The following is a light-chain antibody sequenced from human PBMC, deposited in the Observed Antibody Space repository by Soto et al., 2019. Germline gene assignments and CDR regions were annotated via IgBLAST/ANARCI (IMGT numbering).Light chain of an antibody. CDR3: QQRSNWPPIT. Sequence: EIVLTQSPPTLSLSPGARATLSCRASQSVSSYLAWYQQKPGQATRLLVYDASNRATGIPARFSGSGSGTDFTLTISSLEPEDFAVYYCQQRSNWPPITFGQGTRLEIK. CDR1: QSVSSY. CDR2: DAS. J-gene: IGKJ5*01. V-gene: IGKV3-11*01.